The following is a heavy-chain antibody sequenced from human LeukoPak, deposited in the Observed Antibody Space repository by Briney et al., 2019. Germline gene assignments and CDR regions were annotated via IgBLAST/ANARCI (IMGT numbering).Heavy chain of an antibody. D-gene: IGHD3-22*01. V-gene: IGHV1-69*13. CDR3: ASYYYDSSGYYDFDY. CDR1: GGTFSSYA. Sequence: SVKVSCKASGGTFSSYATSWVRQAPGQGLEWMGGIIPILGTANYAQKFQGRVTITADESTSTAYMELSSLRSEDMAVYYCASYYYDSSGYYDFDYWGQGTLVTVSS. J-gene: IGHJ4*02. CDR2: IIPILGTA.